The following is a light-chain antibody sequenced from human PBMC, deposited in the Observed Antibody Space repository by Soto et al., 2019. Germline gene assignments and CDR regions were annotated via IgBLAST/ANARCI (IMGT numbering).Light chain of an antibody. CDR1: SSNIGAGYD. V-gene: IGLV1-40*01. J-gene: IGLJ1*01. CDR3: QSYDRSLSGSV. CDR2: GND. Sequence: QSVLTQPPSVSGAPGQGVTISCTGSSSNIGAGYDVHWYQQLPGAAPKLLIFGNDNRPSGVPDRFSGSRSGTSASLAITGLQAEEEADDYCQSYDRSLSGSVFGAGTKLTVL.